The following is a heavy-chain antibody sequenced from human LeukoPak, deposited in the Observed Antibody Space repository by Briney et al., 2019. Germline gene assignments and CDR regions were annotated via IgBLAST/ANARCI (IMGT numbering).Heavy chain of an antibody. Sequence: ASVKVSCKASGCTFTSYAMNWVRQAPGQGLEWMGWINTNTGNPTYAQGFTGRFVFSLDTSVSTAYLQISSLKAEDTAVYYCARGLVVVAATHPGTAFDIWGQGTMVTVSS. D-gene: IGHD2-15*01. CDR1: GCTFTSYA. J-gene: IGHJ3*02. V-gene: IGHV7-4-1*02. CDR2: INTNTGNP. CDR3: ARGLVVVAATHPGTAFDI.